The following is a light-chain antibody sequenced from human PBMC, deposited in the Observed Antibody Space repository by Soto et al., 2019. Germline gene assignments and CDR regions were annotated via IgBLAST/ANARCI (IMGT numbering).Light chain of an antibody. J-gene: IGLJ1*01. CDR1: SSDIGAFNH. V-gene: IGLV2-14*03. Sequence: QSALTQPASGSDSPGQSITISCIGTSSDIGAFNHVSWHQQHPGKAPKLIIYDVINRPSGVSNRFSGSKTGNTASLIISGLQAEDEADYYCGSYTSSSSYVFGSGTKVTVL. CDR3: GSYTSSSSYV. CDR2: DVI.